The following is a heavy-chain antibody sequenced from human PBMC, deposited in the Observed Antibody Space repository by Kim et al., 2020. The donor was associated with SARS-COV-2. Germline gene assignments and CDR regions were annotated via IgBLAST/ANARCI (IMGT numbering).Heavy chain of an antibody. CDR1: GFASANYP. CDR2: ISGNGDHT. D-gene: IGHD3-22*01. V-gene: IGHV3-23*01. Sequence: GGSLRLSCAASGFASANYPMNWVRQAPGKGLEWVASISGNGDHTYYADSVKGRFTVSRDRSKNTLYLQMHGLRAEDTAVYYCAKSNFYDVSGSFYFDYWGQGTRVTVSS. CDR3: AKSNFYDVSGSFYFDY. J-gene: IGHJ4*02.